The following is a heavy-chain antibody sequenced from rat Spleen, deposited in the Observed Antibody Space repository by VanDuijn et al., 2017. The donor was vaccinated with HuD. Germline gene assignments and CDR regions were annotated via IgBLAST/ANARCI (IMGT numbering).Heavy chain of an antibody. V-gene: IGHV5-31*01. CDR3: TRGTYFRH. Sequence: VQLKESGPGLVPPSQTLSRTCTVSGFSLSSHGVIWVRQPPGKGLEWVASITSASGGTHYPASVKGRFTISRDNAKSTLYLQMNDLRSEDTATYYCTRGTYFRHWGQGVMVTVSS. D-gene: IGHD4-6*01. CDR2: ITSASGGT. CDR1: GFSLSSHG. J-gene: IGHJ2*01.